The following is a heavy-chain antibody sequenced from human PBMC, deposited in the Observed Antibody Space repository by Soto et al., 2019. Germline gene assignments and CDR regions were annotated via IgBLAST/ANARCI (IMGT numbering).Heavy chain of an antibody. CDR1: GGSFSCYC. J-gene: IGHJ5*02. Sequence: PSETLSLTCGVYGGSFSCYCWNWIRQPPGKGLEWIGEIDHSGYTNYNPSLKSRVTISVDTSKNQFSLRLTSVTAADTAVYYCARVRDWFDPWGQGTLVTVSS. D-gene: IGHD3-3*01. V-gene: IGHV4-34*01. CDR2: IDHSGYT. CDR3: ARVRDWFDP.